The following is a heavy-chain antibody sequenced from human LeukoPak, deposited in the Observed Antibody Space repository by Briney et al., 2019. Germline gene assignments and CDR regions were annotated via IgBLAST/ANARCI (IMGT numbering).Heavy chain of an antibody. CDR3: AKDPGLLLWFGEGPDY. CDR1: GFTFSSYA. V-gene: IGHV3-23*01. J-gene: IGHJ4*02. Sequence: RGSLRLSCAASGFTFSSYAMSWVRQAPGKGLEWVSAISGSGGSTYYADSVKGRFTISRDNSKNTLYLQMNSLRAEDTAVYYCAKDPGLLLWFGEGPDYWGQGTLVTISS. CDR2: ISGSGGST. D-gene: IGHD3-10*01.